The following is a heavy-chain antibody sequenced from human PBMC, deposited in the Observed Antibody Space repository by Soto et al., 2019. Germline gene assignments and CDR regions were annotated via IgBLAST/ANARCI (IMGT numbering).Heavy chain of an antibody. D-gene: IGHD5-12*01. CDR3: ARFEGGVATYFDY. V-gene: IGHV5-51*01. J-gene: IGHJ4*02. CDR2: FYPGDSDS. CDR1: GYTFTNYC. Sequence: PGESLKISCKGSGYTFTNYCIAWVLQRPGKGLEWMGIFYPGDSDSRYSQSFQGQVTFSVDKSINTAYLQWSTLKASDTAMYYCARFEGGVATYFDYWGQGTLVTVSS.